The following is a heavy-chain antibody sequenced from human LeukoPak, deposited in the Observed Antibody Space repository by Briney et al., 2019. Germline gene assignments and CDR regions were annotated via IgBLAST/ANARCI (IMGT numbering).Heavy chain of an antibody. J-gene: IGHJ4*02. CDR2: ISSSGSTI. V-gene: IGHV3-11*01. CDR1: GFTFSDYY. CDR3: AKDFSYSYAGFDY. Sequence: PGGSLRLSCAASGFTFSDYYMSWIRQAPGKGLEWVSYISSSGSTIYYADSVKGRFTISRDNAKNSLYLQMNSLRAEDTAVYYCAKDFSYSYAGFDYWGQGTLVTVSS. D-gene: IGHD5-18*01.